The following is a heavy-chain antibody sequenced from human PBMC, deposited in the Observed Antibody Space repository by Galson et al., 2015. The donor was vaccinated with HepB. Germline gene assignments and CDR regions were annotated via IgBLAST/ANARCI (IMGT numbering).Heavy chain of an antibody. CDR1: GFSLSTSGMC. CDR2: IDWDDDK. CDR3: ARMTSGEMATVHDAFDI. V-gene: IGHV2-70*01. J-gene: IGHJ3*02. Sequence: PALVKPTQTLTLTCTFSGFSLSTSGMCVSWIRQPPGKALEWLALIDWDDDKYYCTSLKTRLTISKDTSKNQVVLTMTNMDPVDTATYYCARMTSGEMATVHDAFDIWGQGTMVTVSS. D-gene: IGHD5-24*01.